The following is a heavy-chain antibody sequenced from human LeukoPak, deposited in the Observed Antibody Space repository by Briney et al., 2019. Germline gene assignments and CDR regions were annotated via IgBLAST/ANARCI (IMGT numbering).Heavy chain of an antibody. J-gene: IGHJ6*04. CDR2: ISTSSSYI. Sequence: GGSLRLSCAASGFTFTSYNMNWVRQAPGKGLEWVSSISTSSSYIYYADSVKGRFTISRDNAKNSLYLQMNSLRAEDTAVYYCAELGITMIGGVWGKGTTVTISS. CDR3: AELGITMIGGV. V-gene: IGHV3-21*01. CDR1: GFTFTSYN. D-gene: IGHD3-10*02.